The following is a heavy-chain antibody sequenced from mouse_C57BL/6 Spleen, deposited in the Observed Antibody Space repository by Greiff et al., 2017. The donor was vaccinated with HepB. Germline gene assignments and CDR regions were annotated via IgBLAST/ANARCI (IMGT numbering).Heavy chain of an antibody. CDR2: IDPSDSYT. Sequence: QVQLKQPGAELVRPGTSVKLSCKASGYTFTSYWMHWVKQRPGQGLEWIGVIDPSDSYTNYNQKFKGKATLTVDTSSSTAYMQLSSLTSEDSAVYYCAREGDSSGYRAMDYWGQGTSVTVSS. CDR1: GYTFTSYW. CDR3: AREGDSSGYRAMDY. V-gene: IGHV1-59*01. D-gene: IGHD3-2*02. J-gene: IGHJ4*01.